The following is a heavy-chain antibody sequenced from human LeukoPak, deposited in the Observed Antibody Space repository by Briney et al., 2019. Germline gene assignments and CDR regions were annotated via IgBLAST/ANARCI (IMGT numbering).Heavy chain of an antibody. CDR1: GGSISSYY. V-gene: IGHV4-59*01. D-gene: IGHD3-22*01. CDR3: ARDYYASSGYDAFDI. J-gene: IGHJ3*02. CDR2: IYYSGST. Sequence: PSETLSLTCTVSGGSISSYYWSWIRQPPGKGLEWIGYIYYSGSTNYNPSLKSRVTISVGTSKNQFSLKLSSVTAADTAVYYCARDYYASSGYDAFDIWGQGTMVTVSS.